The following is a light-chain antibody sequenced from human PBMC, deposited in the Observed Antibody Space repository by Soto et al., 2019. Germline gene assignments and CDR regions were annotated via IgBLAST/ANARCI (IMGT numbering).Light chain of an antibody. J-gene: IGKJ4*01. CDR3: QQYNNWLT. CDR1: QTISSN. CDR2: GAS. Sequence: VVMTQSPATLSVSPGETATLSCRASQTISSNLAWYQQQPGQAPRLLIFGASTRATGVPARFSGTVSGTEVTLTIISLQSEDSAVYYCQQYNNWLTFGGGTKVEIK. V-gene: IGKV3-15*01.